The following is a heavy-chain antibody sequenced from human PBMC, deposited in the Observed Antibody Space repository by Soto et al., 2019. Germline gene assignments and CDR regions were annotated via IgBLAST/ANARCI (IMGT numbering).Heavy chain of an antibody. CDR3: ASVNSDIVHTFVWFDP. CDR2: VRSKANTYAT. Sequence: PGGSLRLSCAVSGFTFSRSAVHWVRQSSGKGLEWVGRVRSKANTYATAYAASVKGRFTISRDDSKNTAYLQMNSLKAEDTAVYYCASVNSDIVHTFVWFDPWGQGTLVTVSS. CDR1: GFTFSRSA. J-gene: IGHJ5*02. D-gene: IGHD5-12*01. V-gene: IGHV3-73*01.